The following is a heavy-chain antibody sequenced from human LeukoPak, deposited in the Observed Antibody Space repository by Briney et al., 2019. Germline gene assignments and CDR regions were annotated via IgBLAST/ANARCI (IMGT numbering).Heavy chain of an antibody. CDR3: ARXGXXXXXXXXXDY. CDR2: INHSGST. CDR1: GGSISSSSYY. V-gene: IGHV4-39*07. D-gene: IGHD5-12*01. Sequence: SETLSLTCTVSGGSISSSSYYWGWIRQPPGKGLEWIGEINHSGSTNYNPSLKSRVTISVDTSKNQFSLKLSSVTAADTAVYYCARXGXXXXXXXXXDYXXXGXLVTV. J-gene: IGHJ4*02.